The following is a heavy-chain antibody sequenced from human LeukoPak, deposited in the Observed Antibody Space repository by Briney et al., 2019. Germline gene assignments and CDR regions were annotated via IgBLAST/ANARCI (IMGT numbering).Heavy chain of an antibody. Sequence: GGSLRLSCAASGFTFSSYSMNWVRQAPGEGLEWVSSISSSSSYIYYADSVKGRFAISRDNAKNSLYLQMNSLRAEDTAVYYCARSLNPGWEPPRYFDYWGQGTQVTVSS. CDR2: ISSSSSYI. CDR3: ARSLNPGWEPPRYFDY. V-gene: IGHV3-21*01. J-gene: IGHJ4*02. D-gene: IGHD1-26*01. CDR1: GFTFSSYS.